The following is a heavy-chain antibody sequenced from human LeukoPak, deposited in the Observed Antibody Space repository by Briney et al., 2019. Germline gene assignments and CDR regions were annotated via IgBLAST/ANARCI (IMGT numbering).Heavy chain of an antibody. CDR1: GFTVSSNY. Sequence: GGSLRLSCAASGFTVSSNYMSWVRQAPGKGLEWVSGINWNGGSTGYADSVKGRFTISRDNAKNSLYLQMNSLRAEDTALYYCARALLYCSSTSCSFDYWGQGTLVTVSS. CDR3: ARALLYCSSTSCSFDY. CDR2: INWNGGST. J-gene: IGHJ4*02. D-gene: IGHD2-2*01. V-gene: IGHV3-20*04.